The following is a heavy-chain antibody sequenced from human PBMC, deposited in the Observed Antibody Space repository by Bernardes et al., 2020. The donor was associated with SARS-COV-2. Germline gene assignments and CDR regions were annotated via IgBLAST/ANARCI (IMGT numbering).Heavy chain of an antibody. V-gene: IGHV3-15*01. Sequence: GSLRLSCAASGFTVSNAWRSSVRQAPGKGLEWVGRIKSNTDGGTTDYAAPVKGRFTIPRDDSKNTLYPQMNSLKTEDTAVYYCTTRGGYWGQGTLVTVSS. D-gene: IGHD3-16*01. CDR1: GFTVSNAW. J-gene: IGHJ4*02. CDR2: IKSNTDGGTT. CDR3: TTRGGY.